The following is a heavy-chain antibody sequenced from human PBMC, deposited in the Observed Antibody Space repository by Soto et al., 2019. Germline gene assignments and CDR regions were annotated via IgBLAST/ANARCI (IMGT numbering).Heavy chain of an antibody. J-gene: IGHJ6*02. V-gene: IGHV4-30-4*01. CDR1: SRGTKS. Sequence: SRGTKSYGCIRLPTKKGLEWIGYIFSSGTTYYNPSLKSRLTMSLDESQNQFSLNLHSLTDADTAVYFCARVPPPFPDYYAMDVWGHGTTGSV. CDR2: IFSSGTT. CDR3: ARVPPPFPDYYAMDV. D-gene: IGHD3-16*01.